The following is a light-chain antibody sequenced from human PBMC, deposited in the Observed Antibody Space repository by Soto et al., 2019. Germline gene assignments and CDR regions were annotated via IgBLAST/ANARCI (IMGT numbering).Light chain of an antibody. Sequence: EIVVTQSPATLSVSPGERVTFSCRASQSVSSNLAWYQQKPGQAPRLLIYGASTRATGIPARFSGSGSGTEFTLTISSLQSEDFAVYYCQHNYTCFLGTFGQGTKGKIK. CDR2: GAS. CDR1: QSVSSN. CDR3: QHNYTCFLGT. V-gene: IGKV3-15*01. J-gene: IGKJ1*01.